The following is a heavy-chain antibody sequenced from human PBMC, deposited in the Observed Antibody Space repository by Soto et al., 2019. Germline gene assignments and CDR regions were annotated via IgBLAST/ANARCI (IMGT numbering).Heavy chain of an antibody. CDR2: ISYDGSNK. CDR1: VFSCSRYG. V-gene: IGHV3-30*18. J-gene: IGHJ4*02. D-gene: IGHD6-13*01. CDR3: AKDPSSSPGV. Sequence: ILSCAASVFSCSRYGRRWVRQAPGKGLEWVAVISYDGSNKYYADSVKGRFTISRDNSKNTLYLQMNSLRAEDTAVYYCAKDPSSSPGVWGQGTLVTVPS.